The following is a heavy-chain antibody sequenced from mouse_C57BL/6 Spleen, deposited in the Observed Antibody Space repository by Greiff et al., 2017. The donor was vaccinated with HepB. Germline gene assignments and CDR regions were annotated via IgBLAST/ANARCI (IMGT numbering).Heavy chain of an antibody. Sequence: EVHLVESGGGLVKPGGSLKLSCAASGFTFSDYGMHWVRQAPEKGLEWVAYISSGSSTIYYADTVKGRFTISRDNAKNTLFLQMTSLRSEDTAMYYCASNYYGSSYPFAYWGQGTLVTVSA. J-gene: IGHJ3*01. V-gene: IGHV5-17*01. CDR1: GFTFSDYG. CDR3: ASNYYGSSYPFAY. CDR2: ISSGSSTI. D-gene: IGHD1-1*01.